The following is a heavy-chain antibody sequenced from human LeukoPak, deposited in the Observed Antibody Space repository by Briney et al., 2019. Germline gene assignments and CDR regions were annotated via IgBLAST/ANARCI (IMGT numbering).Heavy chain of an antibody. CDR1: GAPISDTHW. J-gene: IGHJ4*02. V-gene: IGHV4-4*02. Sequence: PSGTLSLTCAVSGAPISDTHWWSWVRPPPGKGLEWIGEIYKSGSPNYNPSLRSRVAISEDKFKNQFLLKLTSVTAADTAVYYCARDPHTSNQPDYWGQGTLVTVSS. D-gene: IGHD2-2*01. CDR3: ARDPHTSNQPDY. CDR2: IYKSGSP.